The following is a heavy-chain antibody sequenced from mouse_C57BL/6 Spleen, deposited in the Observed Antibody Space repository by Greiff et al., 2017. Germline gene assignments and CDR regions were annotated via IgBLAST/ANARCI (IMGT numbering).Heavy chain of an antibody. J-gene: IGHJ1*03. Sequence: EVQLQQSGPVLVKPGASVKMSCKASGYTFTDYYMNWVKQSHGTSLEWIGVINPYNGGTSYNQKFKGKATLTVDKSSSTAYMELNSLTSEDSTVYYWARGGGGSSPRYFDVWGTGTTVTVSS. V-gene: IGHV1-19*01. CDR1: GYTFTDYY. CDR3: ARGGGGSSPRYFDV. CDR2: INPYNGGT. D-gene: IGHD1-1*01.